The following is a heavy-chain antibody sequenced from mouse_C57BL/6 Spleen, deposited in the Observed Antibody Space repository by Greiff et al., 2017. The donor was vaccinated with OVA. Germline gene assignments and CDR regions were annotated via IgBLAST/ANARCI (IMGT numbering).Heavy chain of an antibody. CDR2: IWRGGST. Sequence: VQLQESGPGLVQPSQSLSITCTVSGFSLTSYGVHWVRQSPGKGLEWLGVIWRGGSTAYYAAFISSLSISKDNSKSQVFFKMNRLQADDTAIYYCARPLTGTSWFAYWGQGTLVTVSA. CDR1: GFSLTSYG. CDR3: ARPLTGTSWFAY. V-gene: IGHV2-2*01. D-gene: IGHD4-1*01. J-gene: IGHJ3*01.